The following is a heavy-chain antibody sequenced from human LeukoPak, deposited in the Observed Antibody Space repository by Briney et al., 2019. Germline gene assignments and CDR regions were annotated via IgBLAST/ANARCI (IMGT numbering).Heavy chain of an antibody. Sequence: TSSETLSLSCAVYGGSFSGYYWSWVRQPPGKGLEWIGEINHSGSTNYNPSLKSRVTISVDTSKNQFSLKLSSVTAADTAVYYCARALGARHRRIDYWGQGTLVTVSS. CDR1: GGSFSGYY. CDR3: ARALGARHRRIDY. CDR2: INHSGST. D-gene: IGHD1-26*01. V-gene: IGHV4-34*01. J-gene: IGHJ4*02.